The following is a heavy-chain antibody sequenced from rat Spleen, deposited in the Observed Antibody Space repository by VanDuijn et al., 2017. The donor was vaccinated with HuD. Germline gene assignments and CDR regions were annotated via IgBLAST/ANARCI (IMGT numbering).Heavy chain of an antibody. V-gene: IGHV5-31*01. CDR3: TRDWNWALDY. Sequence: EVQLVESGGGLVQPGRSLKLSCVASGFTFNNYWMTWIRQAPGKGLEWVASITDTGDSTFYPDSVKGRFTISRDNAKSTLYLQMNSLRSEDTATYYCTRDWNWALDYWGQGVMVTVSS. D-gene: IGHD5-1*01. CDR1: GFTFNNYW. J-gene: IGHJ2*01. CDR2: ITDTGDST.